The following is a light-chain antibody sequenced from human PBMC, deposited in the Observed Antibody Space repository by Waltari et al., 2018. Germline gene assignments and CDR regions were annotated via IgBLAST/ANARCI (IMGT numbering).Light chain of an antibody. J-gene: IGKJ2*01. CDR3: HQYDNWYT. CDR2: GAS. CDR1: RSGTNN. Sequence: EIVMTQSPATLSVSPGERATLSCRASRSGTNNLAWYQQKPGQAPRLLIYGASTRATGIPARFSGSGSGTEFTLTISSLQSEDFAVYYCHQYDNWYTFGQGTKLEIK. V-gene: IGKV3D-15*01.